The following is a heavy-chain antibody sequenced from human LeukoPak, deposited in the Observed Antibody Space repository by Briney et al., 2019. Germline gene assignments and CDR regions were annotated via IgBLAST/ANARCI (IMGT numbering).Heavy chain of an antibody. CDR2: IYYSGST. Sequence: GSLRLSCAASGFTFTSSAMSWIRQPPEKGLEWIGSIYYSGSTYYNPSLKSRVTISVDTSKNQFSLKLSSVTAADTAVYYCASIAAPVLELYYFDYWGQGTLVTVSS. V-gene: IGHV4-38-2*01. J-gene: IGHJ4*02. CDR3: ASIAAPVLELYYFDY. CDR1: GFTFTSSAM. D-gene: IGHD6-6*01.